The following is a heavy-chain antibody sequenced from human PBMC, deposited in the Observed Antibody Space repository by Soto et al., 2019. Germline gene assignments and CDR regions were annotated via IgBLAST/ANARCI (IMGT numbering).Heavy chain of an antibody. J-gene: IGHJ5*02. CDR2: INHSGST. CDR1: GGSCIGYY. Sequence: LETHPHTSTVYGGSCIGYYWSWIRQPTGKGLEWIGEINHSGSTNYNPSLKSRVTISVDTSKNQFSLKLSSVTAADTAVYYCARGHIVATISSSDMTERRSSGWYWFDPWGQGTLVTVSS. CDR3: ARGHIVATISSSDMTERRSSGWYWFDP. V-gene: IGHV4-34*01. D-gene: IGHD5-12*01.